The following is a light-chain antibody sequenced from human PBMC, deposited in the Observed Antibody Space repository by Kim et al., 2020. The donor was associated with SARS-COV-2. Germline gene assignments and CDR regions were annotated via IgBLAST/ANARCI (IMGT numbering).Light chain of an antibody. Sequence: SYELTQPPSVSVAPGKTARITCGGNNIGSKSVHWYQQKPGQAPVLVIYYDSDRPSGIPERFSGSNSGNTATLTISRVEAGDEADYYCQVWDISVVFGGGTQLTVL. J-gene: IGLJ2*01. CDR2: YDS. CDR1: NIGSKS. CDR3: QVWDISVV. V-gene: IGLV3-21*04.